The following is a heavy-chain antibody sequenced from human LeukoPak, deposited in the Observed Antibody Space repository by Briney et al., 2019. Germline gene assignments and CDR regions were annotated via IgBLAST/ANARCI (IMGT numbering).Heavy chain of an antibody. D-gene: IGHD4-17*01. CDR2: INHSGST. CDR1: GFTVSSNY. CDR3: ARGRGLSRGALPYGDYVRSQGSSAFDI. Sequence: SGGSLRLSCAASGFTVSSNYMSWIRQPPGKGLEWIGEINHSGSTNYNPSLKSRVTISVDTSKNQFSLKLSSVTAADTAVYYCARGRGLSRGALPYGDYVRSQGSSAFDIWGQGTMVTVSS. J-gene: IGHJ3*02. V-gene: IGHV4-34*01.